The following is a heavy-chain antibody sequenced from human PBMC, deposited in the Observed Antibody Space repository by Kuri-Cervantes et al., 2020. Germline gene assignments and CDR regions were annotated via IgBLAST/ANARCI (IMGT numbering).Heavy chain of an antibody. Sequence: SVKVSCKASGGTFSSYTISWVRQAPGQGLEWMGRIIPILGVANYAQKFQERVTITRDMSTSIVYMELSSLRSEDTAVYYCAADSSEVASLDYWGQGTLVTVSS. V-gene: IGHV1-69*02. J-gene: IGHJ4*02. CDR1: GGTFSSYT. CDR2: IIPILGVA. D-gene: IGHD5-24*01. CDR3: AADSSEVASLDY.